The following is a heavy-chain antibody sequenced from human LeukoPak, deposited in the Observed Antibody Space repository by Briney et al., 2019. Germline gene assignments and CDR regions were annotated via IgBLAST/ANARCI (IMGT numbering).Heavy chain of an antibody. Sequence: GGSLKLSCAASGFTFSGSAMHWVRQASGKGLEWVGRIRSKANSYATAYAASVKGRFTISRDDSKNTAYPQMNSLKTEDTAVYYCTTDCTNGVCYVMVDASWGQGTLVTVSS. D-gene: IGHD2-8*01. CDR1: GFTFSGSA. J-gene: IGHJ4*02. CDR3: TTDCTNGVCYVMVDAS. V-gene: IGHV3-73*01. CDR2: IRSKANSYAT.